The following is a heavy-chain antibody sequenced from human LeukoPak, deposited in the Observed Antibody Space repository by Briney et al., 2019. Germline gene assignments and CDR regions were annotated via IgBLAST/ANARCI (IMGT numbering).Heavy chain of an antibody. D-gene: IGHD5-18*01. CDR3: ARRKGGGYSYGHFDY. Sequence: SETLSLTCTVSGGSISSYYWSWIRQPPGKGLEWIGYIYYSGSTNYNPSLKSRVTISVDTSKNQFSLKLSSVTAADTAVYCCARRKGGGYSYGHFDYWGQGTLVTVSS. V-gene: IGHV4-59*08. CDR2: IYYSGST. CDR1: GGSISSYY. J-gene: IGHJ4*02.